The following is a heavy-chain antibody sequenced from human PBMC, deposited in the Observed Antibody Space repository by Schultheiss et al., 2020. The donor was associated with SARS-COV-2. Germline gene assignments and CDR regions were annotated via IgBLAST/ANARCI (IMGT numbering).Heavy chain of an antibody. Sequence: GGSLRLSCAASGFTFSSYWMHWVRQAPGKGLVWVSRINSDGSSTSYADSVKGRFTISRDNSKNTLYLQMNSLRAEDTAVYYCAKEEGYNYGYVRYFDYWGQGTLVTVSS. CDR3: AKEEGYNYGYVRYFDY. D-gene: IGHD5-18*01. CDR1: GFTFSSYW. V-gene: IGHV3-74*01. CDR2: INSDGSST. J-gene: IGHJ4*02.